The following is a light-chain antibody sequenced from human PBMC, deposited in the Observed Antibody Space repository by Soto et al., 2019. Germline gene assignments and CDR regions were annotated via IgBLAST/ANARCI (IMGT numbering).Light chain of an antibody. Sequence: DIVMTQSPDSLAVSLGERATINCKSSQSVLYSFNNKNYLVWYQQKPGQPPKLLIYWASTRESGVPHRFSGSGSGKDFTLTISSLQAEDVAVYYCQQYYSTPRTVGQGTRVEIK. CDR2: WAS. CDR1: QSVLYSFNNKNY. J-gene: IGKJ1*01. CDR3: QQYYSTPRT. V-gene: IGKV4-1*01.